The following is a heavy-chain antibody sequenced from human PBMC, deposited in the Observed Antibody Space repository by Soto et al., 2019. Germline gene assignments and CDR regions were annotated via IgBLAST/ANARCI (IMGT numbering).Heavy chain of an antibody. V-gene: IGHV4-59*01. CDR3: ARGGDGYLPYYYGMDV. D-gene: IGHD5-12*01. J-gene: IGHJ6*02. CDR2: IYYSGST. CDR1: GGSISSYY. Sequence: SETLSLTCTVSGGSISSYYWSWIRQPPGKGLEWIGYIYYSGSTNYNPSLKSRVTISVDTSKNQFSLKLSSVTAADTAVYYCARGGDGYLPYYYGMDVWGQGTTVPVSS.